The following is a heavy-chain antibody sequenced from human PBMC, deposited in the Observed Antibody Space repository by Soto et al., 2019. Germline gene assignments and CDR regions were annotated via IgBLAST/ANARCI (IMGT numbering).Heavy chain of an antibody. CDR1: GGSISSYS. Sequence: QLQLQESGPGLVKPSETLSLTCTVSGGSISSYSWTWIRQPPGKGLEWIGHSSNSGSTNYNPSLKSRVTIXXDXSXXQFSLKLNAVTAADTAVYYCARHGAQPRQTYVMDVWGRGTTVTVSS. V-gene: IGHV4-59*01. CDR2: SSNSGST. J-gene: IGHJ6*02. CDR3: ARHGAQPRQTYVMDV. D-gene: IGHD1-1*01.